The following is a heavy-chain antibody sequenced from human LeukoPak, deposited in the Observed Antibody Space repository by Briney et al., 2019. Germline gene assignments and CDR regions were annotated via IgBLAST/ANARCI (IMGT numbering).Heavy chain of an antibody. CDR1: GFTFDDYA. CDR2: IISETDGGTT. V-gene: IGHV3-15*07. CDR3: TTSNYFYDSNAWY. Sequence: PGRSLRLSCAASGFTFDDYAMHWVRQAPGKGLEWVGRIISETDGGTTDYGAPVKGRFTISRDDSKNTLYLEMNSLKTEDTAVYYCTTSNYFYDSNAWYWGQGTLVTVSS. J-gene: IGHJ4*02. D-gene: IGHD3-22*01.